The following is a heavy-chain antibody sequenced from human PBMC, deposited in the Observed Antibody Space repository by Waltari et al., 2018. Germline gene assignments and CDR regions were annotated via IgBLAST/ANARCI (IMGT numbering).Heavy chain of an antibody. CDR2: IHDSGSS. V-gene: IGHV4-59*01. CDR1: GRSPSTYY. CDR3: ARADTSTSYFYYYMDV. J-gene: IGHJ6*03. Sequence: QVHLQESGPGLVKPSETLSLTCTVPGRSPSTYYSSWVRQAPGEGLVWIVYIHDSGSSVYNPSLMSRVAISLDTPNNQFSLRLRSVTAADAAIYYCARADTSTSYFYYYMDVWGKGTTVTVSS. D-gene: IGHD1-26*01.